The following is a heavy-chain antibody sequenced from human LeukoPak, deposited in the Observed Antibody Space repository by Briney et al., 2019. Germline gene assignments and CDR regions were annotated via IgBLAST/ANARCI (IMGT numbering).Heavy chain of an antibody. V-gene: IGHV3-30*18. CDR2: ISYDGSNK. Sequence: GGSLRLSCAASGFTSSSYGMHWVRQAPGKGLEWVALISYDGSNKYYADSVKGRFTISRDNSKNTLYLQMNSLRAEDTALYYCAKDKNPDLYCSTTSCYSGYFDYWGQGTLVTVSS. CDR1: GFTSSSYG. CDR3: AKDKNPDLYCSTTSCYSGYFDY. J-gene: IGHJ4*02. D-gene: IGHD2-2*02.